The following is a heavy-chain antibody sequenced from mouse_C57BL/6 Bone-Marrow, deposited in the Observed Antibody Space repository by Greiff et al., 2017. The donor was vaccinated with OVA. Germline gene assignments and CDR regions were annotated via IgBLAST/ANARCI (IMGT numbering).Heavy chain of an antibody. J-gene: IGHJ3*01. CDR3: VRPPGFAY. CDR2: IRSKSNNYAT. V-gene: IGHV10-1*01. Sequence: EVKVVESGGGLVQPKGSLKLSCAASGFSFNTYAMNWVRQAPGKGLEWVARIRSKSNNYATYYADSVKDRFTISRDDSESMLYLQMNNLKTEDTAMYYCVRPPGFAYWGQGTLVTVSA. CDR1: GFSFNTYA.